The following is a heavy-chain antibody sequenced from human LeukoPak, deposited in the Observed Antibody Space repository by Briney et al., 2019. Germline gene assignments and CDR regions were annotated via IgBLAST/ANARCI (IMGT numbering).Heavy chain of an antibody. CDR2: VYYSGST. V-gene: IGHV4-59*11. J-gene: IGHJ4*02. D-gene: IGHD3-22*01. CDR3: ARAGDRSGYSDY. CDR1: GGSISSHY. Sequence: PSEALSLTCTVSGGSISSHYWSWLRQPPGKGLEWIGYVYYSGSTKFNPSLKSRVTISVDTSKDQFSLKLSSVTAADTAVYYCARAGDRSGYSDYWGQGTLVTVSS.